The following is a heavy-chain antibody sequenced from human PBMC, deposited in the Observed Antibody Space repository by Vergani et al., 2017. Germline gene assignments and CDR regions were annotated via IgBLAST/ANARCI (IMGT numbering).Heavy chain of an antibody. J-gene: IGHJ4*02. CDR3: AKSGWLQHFGAHYFDS. V-gene: IGHV3-23*01. CDR1: GFAFSRYA. Sequence: EVQLLESGGRLVQPGGSLRLSCVASGFAFSRYAMSWVRQAPWKGLEWVSGLTASGSGISYADSVRGRFTISRDNSKNTLFLQMDSLRAEDTAVYYCAKSGWLQHFGAHYFDSWGQGILVTVSS. CDR2: LTASGSGI. D-gene: IGHD5-24*01.